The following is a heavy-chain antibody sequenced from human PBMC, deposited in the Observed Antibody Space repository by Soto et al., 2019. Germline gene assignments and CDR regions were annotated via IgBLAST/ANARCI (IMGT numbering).Heavy chain of an antibody. CDR2: IGTAGDT. Sequence: EVQLVESGGGLVQPGGSLRLSCAASGFTFSSYDMHWVRQATGKGLEWVSAIGTAGDTYYPGSVKGRFTISRENAKNSLYLQMNSLRAGDKAVYYFARGERSGAFDIWGQGTMVTVSS. D-gene: IGHD2-15*01. CDR1: GFTFSSYD. V-gene: IGHV3-13*04. CDR3: ARGERSGAFDI. J-gene: IGHJ3*02.